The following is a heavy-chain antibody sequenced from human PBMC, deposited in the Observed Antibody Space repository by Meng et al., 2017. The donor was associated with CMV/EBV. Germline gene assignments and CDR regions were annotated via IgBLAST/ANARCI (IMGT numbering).Heavy chain of an antibody. CDR1: GGSFSGYY. CDR2: INHSGST. J-gene: IGHJ5*02. V-gene: IGHV4-34*01. D-gene: IGHD3-16*01. CDR3: ARCGGWFEP. Sequence: GSLRLSCAVYGGSFSGYYWSWIRQPPGKGLEWIGEINHSGSTNYNPSLKSRVTISVDTSKNQFSLNLTSVTAADTAVYYCARCGGWFEPWGQGTLVTVSS.